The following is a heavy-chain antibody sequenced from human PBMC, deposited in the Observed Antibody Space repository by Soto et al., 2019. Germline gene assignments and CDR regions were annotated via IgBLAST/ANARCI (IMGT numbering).Heavy chain of an antibody. CDR1: GFTFSSYS. J-gene: IGHJ6*02. Sequence: GGSLRLSCAASGFTFSSYSMNWVRQAPGKGLEWVSYISSSSSTIYYADSVKGRFTISRDNAKNSLYLQMNSLRDEDTAVYYCATPEYSSSSYGRDVWDQETTVTVSS. CDR2: ISSSSSTI. CDR3: ATPEYSSSSYGRDV. V-gene: IGHV3-48*02. D-gene: IGHD6-6*01.